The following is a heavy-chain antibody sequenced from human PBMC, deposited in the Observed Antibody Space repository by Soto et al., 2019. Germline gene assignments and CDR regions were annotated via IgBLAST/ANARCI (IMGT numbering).Heavy chain of an antibody. CDR2: MSYAGSYK. CDR1: GFTFSDYG. Sequence: GGSLRLSCAVSGFTFSDYGMHWVRQAPGKGLEWVAVMSYAGSYKYYADSVKGRFTISRDLSGNTLFLQMNSLRLEDTAAYFCAKDFNSLATIYYFDYWGQGTLVTVSS. J-gene: IGHJ4*02. CDR3: AKDFNSLATIYYFDY. V-gene: IGHV3-30*18. D-gene: IGHD5-12*01.